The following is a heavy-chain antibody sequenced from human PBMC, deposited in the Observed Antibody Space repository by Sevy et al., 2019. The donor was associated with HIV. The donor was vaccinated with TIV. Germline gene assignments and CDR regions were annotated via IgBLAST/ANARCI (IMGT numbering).Heavy chain of an antibody. J-gene: IGHJ4*02. Sequence: GGSLRLSCAASGFTVSSNYMSWVRQAPGKGLEWVSVIYSSGSTYYADSVKGRFIISRDNSKNTLYLQMNSLRAEDTAVYYCARSWGFGELSSVHWGQGTLVTVSS. CDR3: ARSWGFGELSSVH. CDR2: IYSSGST. CDR1: GFTVSSNY. V-gene: IGHV3-53*01. D-gene: IGHD3-10*01.